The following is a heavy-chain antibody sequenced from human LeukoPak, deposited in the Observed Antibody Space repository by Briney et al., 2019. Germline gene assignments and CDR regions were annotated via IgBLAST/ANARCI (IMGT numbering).Heavy chain of an antibody. D-gene: IGHD6-19*01. J-gene: IGHJ4*02. Sequence: HPGRSLRLPCAASGFRFSSYIMHWVRQAPGKGLEWVALIAYDGSNKYYGDSVKGRFTISRDNSKNTLYLQMSSLRVEDTAVYHCAKEETAVAGTFPLDYWGQGTLVTVSS. CDR2: IAYDGSNK. V-gene: IGHV3-30*18. CDR1: GFRFSSYI. CDR3: AKEETAVAGTFPLDY.